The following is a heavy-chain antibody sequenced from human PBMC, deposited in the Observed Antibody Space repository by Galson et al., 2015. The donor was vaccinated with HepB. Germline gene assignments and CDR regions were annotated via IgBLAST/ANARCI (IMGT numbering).Heavy chain of an antibody. CDR3: SRDRYYDSSGSFDY. J-gene: IGHJ4*02. V-gene: IGHV1-18*04. CDR1: GYTFTSYG. CDR2: INAYNGNT. Sequence: SVKVSCKASGYTFTSYGISWVRQAPGQGLEWMGLINAYNGNTKYAQKLQGRVTMTTDTSTSTAYMELRSLRSDDTAVYYCSRDRYYDSSGSFDYWGQGTLVTVSS. D-gene: IGHD3-22*01.